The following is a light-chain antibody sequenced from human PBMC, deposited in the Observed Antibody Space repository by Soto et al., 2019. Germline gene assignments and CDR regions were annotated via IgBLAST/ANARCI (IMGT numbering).Light chain of an antibody. Sequence: IVLTQSPATLSLSPGERATLSCRASQSVSSFLAWYQQKPGQAPRLLIYDASTRATGIPARFTGSGSGTDFTLTISSLEPEDFAVYYCQQRHDWVTFGGGTKVEIK. CDR3: QQRHDWVT. CDR1: QSVSSF. CDR2: DAS. J-gene: IGKJ4*01. V-gene: IGKV3-11*01.